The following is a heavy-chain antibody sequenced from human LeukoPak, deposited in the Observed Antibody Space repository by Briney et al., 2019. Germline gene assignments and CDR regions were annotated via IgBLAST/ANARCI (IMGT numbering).Heavy chain of an antibody. J-gene: IGHJ4*02. CDR1: GGSISSGSYY. V-gene: IGHV4-39*01. CDR3: TEGGKKQQWLPVPPYYFIS. Sequence: ETLSLTCIVSGGSISSGSYYWGWIRQSPGKGLEWIGSIKVSGSTYYSPSLKSRVTISVDTSKNQFSLKLNSVTAGDTAVYYCTEGGKKQQWLPVPPYYFISWGQGTLVSVSS. D-gene: IGHD5-18*01. CDR2: IKVSGST.